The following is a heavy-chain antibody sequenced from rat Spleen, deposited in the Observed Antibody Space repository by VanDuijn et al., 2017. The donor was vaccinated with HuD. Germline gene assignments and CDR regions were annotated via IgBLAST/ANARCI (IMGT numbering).Heavy chain of an antibody. CDR2: INYDGRST. V-gene: IGHV5-29*01. D-gene: IGHD1-12*02. CDR3: ATGGFEHYDGTYYYGWFAF. Sequence: EVQLVESNGGLVEPGRSLKLSCAASGFIFSDHYVAWVRQAPTKGLEWVATINYDGRSTFYRDSVKGRFTISRDDVKNILFLQMDSLRSEDTATYYCATGGFEHYDGTYYYGWFAFWGQGTLVTVSS. CDR1: GFIFSDHY. J-gene: IGHJ3*01.